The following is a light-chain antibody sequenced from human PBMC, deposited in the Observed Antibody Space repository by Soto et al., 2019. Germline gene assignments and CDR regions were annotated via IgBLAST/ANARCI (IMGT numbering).Light chain of an antibody. V-gene: IGKV3-15*01. CDR3: QQYHARPPWT. CDR2: GAS. Sequence: EILMTQSPASLSVSPGERATLSCRTSQSVSTNIAWHQQRPGQAPRLLIYGASTRAADIPDRFSGSGSGTEFTLTINSLQSEDFAVYYCQQYHARPPWTFGQGTKVEVK. CDR1: QSVSTN. J-gene: IGKJ1*01.